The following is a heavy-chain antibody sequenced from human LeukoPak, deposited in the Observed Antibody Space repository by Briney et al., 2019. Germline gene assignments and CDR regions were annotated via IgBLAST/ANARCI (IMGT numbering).Heavy chain of an antibody. J-gene: IGHJ4*02. D-gene: IGHD5-18*01. CDR3: ARRDTAMVYYFDY. Sequence: PSQTLSLTCTVSGGSISSGGYYWSWIRQHPGKGLEWIGYIYYSGSTNYNPSLKSRVTISVDTSKNQFSLKLSSVTAADTAVYYCARRDTAMVYYFDYWGQGTLVTVSS. V-gene: IGHV4-31*03. CDR1: GGSISSGGYY. CDR2: IYYSGST.